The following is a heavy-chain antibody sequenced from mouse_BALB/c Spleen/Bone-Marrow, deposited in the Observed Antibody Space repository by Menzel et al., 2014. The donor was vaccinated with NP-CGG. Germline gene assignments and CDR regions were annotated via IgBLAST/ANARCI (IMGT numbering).Heavy chain of an antibody. CDR1: GYTFTSYW. Sequence: VQLQQSGTELAKPGASVKLSCKASGYTFTSYWIHWIKQRPGQGLEWIGYIHPITGYTEYNQKFKDKATLTADKSSSTDYIERSSRAADGSAVYYCARNYDYGGGYWAMDYWGQGTSGTVPS. CDR3: ARNYDYGGGYWAMDY. CDR2: IHPITGYT. J-gene: IGHJ4*01. V-gene: IGHV1-7*01. D-gene: IGHD2-4*01.